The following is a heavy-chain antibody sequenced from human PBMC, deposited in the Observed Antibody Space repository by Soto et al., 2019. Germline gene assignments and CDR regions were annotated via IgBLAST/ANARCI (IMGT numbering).Heavy chain of an antibody. CDR1: GSCIRSCN. J-gene: IGHJ4*02. Sequence: RPDTLYLTCSLSGSCIRSCNWSWFRAPPGKGVEWIRYIYYSGSTKYNPSLNSRVTISVDTTKNQFSLKLSSVTAADTAVYYCARGGSSGLYYYDSSGYYPFDYWGQGTLVTVSS. V-gene: IGHV4-59*07. CDR2: IYYSGST. CDR3: ARGGSSGLYYYDSSGYYPFDY. D-gene: IGHD3-22*01.